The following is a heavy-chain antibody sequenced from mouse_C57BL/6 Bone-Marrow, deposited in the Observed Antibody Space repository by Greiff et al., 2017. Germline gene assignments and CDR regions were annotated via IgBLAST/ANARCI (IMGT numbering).Heavy chain of an antibody. CDR1: GYTFTRYW. Sequence: VLLVESGAELAKPGASVKLSCKASGYTFTRYWMHWVKQRPGQGLEWIGYINPSRGYTKYNQKFKDKATLTADNSSSTAYMQLSSRTYEDSAVYYFARGGDSSGYDAYWGQGTSVTVSA. CDR2: INPSRGYT. J-gene: IGHJ4*01. CDR3: ARGGDSSGYDAY. D-gene: IGHD3-2*02. V-gene: IGHV1-7*01.